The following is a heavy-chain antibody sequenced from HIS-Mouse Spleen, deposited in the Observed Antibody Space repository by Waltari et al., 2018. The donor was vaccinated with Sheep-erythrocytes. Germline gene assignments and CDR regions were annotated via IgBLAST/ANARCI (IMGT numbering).Heavy chain of an antibody. CDR3: AHGETRFLEWSNWYFDL. V-gene: IGHV2-5*02. CDR1: GFSLSTSGVG. J-gene: IGHJ2*01. Sequence: QITLKESGPTLVKPTQTLTLTCTFSGFSLSTSGVGVGWIRQPPGKALEWLALIYWDDDKRYSPTLKSRLTITKDTSKSQVVLTMTNMDPVDTATYYCAHGETRFLEWSNWYFDLWGRGTLVTVSS. D-gene: IGHD3-3*01. CDR2: IYWDDDK.